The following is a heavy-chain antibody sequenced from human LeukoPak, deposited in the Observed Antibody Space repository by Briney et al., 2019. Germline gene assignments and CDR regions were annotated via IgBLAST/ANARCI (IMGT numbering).Heavy chain of an antibody. V-gene: IGHV1-69*04. D-gene: IGHD6-13*01. J-gene: IGHJ4*02. CDR3: ASLDSSSWYRGVFDY. Sequence: SSVNVSRKASVCTFSSYALILVRQAPGQGLEWMGRMIPILGIANYAQKFQRRVTITADNSTSTAYMELSSLRSEDTAVYYCASLDSSSWYRGVFDYWSQGTLVTVSS. CDR1: VCTFSSYA. CDR2: MIPILGIA.